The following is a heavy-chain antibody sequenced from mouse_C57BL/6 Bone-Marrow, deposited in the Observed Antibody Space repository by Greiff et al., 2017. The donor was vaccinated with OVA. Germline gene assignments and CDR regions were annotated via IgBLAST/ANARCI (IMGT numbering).Heavy chain of an antibody. CDR2: IDPANGNT. J-gene: IGHJ2*01. Sequence: VQLQQSVAELVRPGASVKLSCTASGFNIKNTYMHWVKQRPEQGLEWIGRIDPANGNTNYAPKFQGKATLTVDTSYNTAYLQLSSLTSEYTAIYDCARYYDSSYGFDYWGQGTTLTVSS. CDR3: ARYYDSSYGFDY. D-gene: IGHD1-1*01. CDR1: GFNIKNTY. V-gene: IGHV14-3*01.